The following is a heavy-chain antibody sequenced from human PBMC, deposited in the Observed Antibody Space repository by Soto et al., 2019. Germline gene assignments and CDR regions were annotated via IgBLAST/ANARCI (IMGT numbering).Heavy chain of an antibody. V-gene: IGHV4-30-2*01. CDR1: GGSISSGGYS. CDR3: AGGIAARPLGY. J-gene: IGHJ4*02. D-gene: IGHD6-6*01. CDR2: IYHSGST. Sequence: QLQLQESGSGLVKPSQTLSLTCAVSGGSISSGGYSWSWIRQPPGKGLEWIGYIYHSGSTYSNPSLNSRVTISVDMSKNQFSLKLSSVTAADTAVYYCAGGIAARPLGYWGQGTLVTVSS.